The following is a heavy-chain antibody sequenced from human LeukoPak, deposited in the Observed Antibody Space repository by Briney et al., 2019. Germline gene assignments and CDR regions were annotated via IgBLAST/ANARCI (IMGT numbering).Heavy chain of an antibody. CDR1: GLTVSSNF. V-gene: IGHV3-53*01. CDR3: ARAPPWLRPLDY. D-gene: IGHD5-12*01. Sequence: PGGSLRLSCAATGLTVSSNFMSWVRQAPGKGLEWVSVIYGGGSTYYADSVKGRFTISRDTPKNSLYLQMNSLRAEDTAVYYCARAPPWLRPLDYWGQGTLVTVSS. J-gene: IGHJ4*02. CDR2: IYGGGST.